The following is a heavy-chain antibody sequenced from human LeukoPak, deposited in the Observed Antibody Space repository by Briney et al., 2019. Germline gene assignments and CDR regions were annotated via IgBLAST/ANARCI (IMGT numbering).Heavy chain of an antibody. J-gene: IGHJ3*02. D-gene: IGHD4-17*01. CDR3: ARHRDYGDYGIGMGDAFDI. V-gene: IGHV3-21*01. Sequence: GGSLRLSCAASGFTFSSYSMNWVRQAPGKGLEWVSSISSSSSYIYYADSVKGRFTISRDNAKNSLYLQMNSLRAEDTAVYYCARHRDYGDYGIGMGDAFDIWGQGTMVTVSS. CDR2: ISSSSSYI. CDR1: GFTFSSYS.